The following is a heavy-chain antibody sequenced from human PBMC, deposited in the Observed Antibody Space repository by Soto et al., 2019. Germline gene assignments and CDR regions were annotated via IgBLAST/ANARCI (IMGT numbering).Heavy chain of an antibody. CDR1: GGTFSSYA. V-gene: IGHV1-69*13. Sequence: ASVKVSCKASGGTFSSYAISWVRQAPGQGLEWMGGIIPIFGTANYAQKFQGRVTITADESTSTAYMELSSLRSEDTAVYYCASGGLHIVVVTAILNYYGMDVWGQGTTVTVSS. J-gene: IGHJ6*02. D-gene: IGHD2-21*02. CDR2: IIPIFGTA. CDR3: ASGGLHIVVVTAILNYYGMDV.